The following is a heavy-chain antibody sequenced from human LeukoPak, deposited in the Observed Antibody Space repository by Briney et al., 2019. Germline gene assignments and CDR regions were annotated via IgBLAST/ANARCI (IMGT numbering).Heavy chain of an antibody. CDR1: GYSFTSYW. CDR3: AREQRHYYDSSGPLDY. D-gene: IGHD3-22*01. V-gene: IGHV5-51*01. CDR2: IYPGDSDT. Sequence: GESLKISCKGSGYSFTSYWIGWVRQMPGKGLEWMGIIYPGDSDTRYSPSFQGQVTISADKSISTAYLQWSSLRAEDTAVYYCAREQRHYYDSSGPLDYWGQGTLVTVSS. J-gene: IGHJ4*02.